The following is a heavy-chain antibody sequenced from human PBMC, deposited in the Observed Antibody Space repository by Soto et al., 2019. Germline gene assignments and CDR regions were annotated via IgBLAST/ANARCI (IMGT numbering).Heavy chain of an antibody. CDR1: GFTFDDYA. V-gene: IGHV3-9*01. D-gene: IGHD6-13*01. CDR3: AKDNLDGSSPALDAFDI. CDR2: ISWNSGSI. Sequence: HPGGSLRLSCAASGFTFDDYAMHWVRQAPGKGLEWVSGISWNSGSIGYADSVKGRFTISRDNAKNSLYLQMNSLRAEDTALYYCAKDNLDGSSPALDAFDIWGQGTMVTVSS. J-gene: IGHJ3*02.